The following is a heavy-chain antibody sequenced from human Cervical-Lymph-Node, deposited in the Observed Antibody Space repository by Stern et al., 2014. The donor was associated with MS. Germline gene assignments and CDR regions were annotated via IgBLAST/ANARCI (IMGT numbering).Heavy chain of an antibody. Sequence: EVQLVESGGGLVQPGGSLRLSCAASGFTFSNYAMSLVRQAPGKGLEWVSAISGSGGSTYYADSVKGRFTISRDNSKNTLYLQMNSLRAEDTAVYYCATFHSSGWYSYYFDYWGQGTLVTVSS. CDR2: ISGSGGST. CDR1: GFTFSNYA. CDR3: ATFHSSGWYSYYFDY. D-gene: IGHD6-19*01. V-gene: IGHV3-23*04. J-gene: IGHJ4*02.